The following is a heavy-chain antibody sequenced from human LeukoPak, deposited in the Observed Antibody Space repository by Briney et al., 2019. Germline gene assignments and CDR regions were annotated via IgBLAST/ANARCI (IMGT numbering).Heavy chain of an antibody. Sequence: SETLSLTCAVYGGSFSGYYWSWIRQPPGKGLECIGYISYSGGTNYNPSLKSRVTISVDTSKNQFSLNLSSVTAADTAVYYCARGHRSSTWHAFDIWGQGTMVTVSS. CDR1: GGSFSGYY. J-gene: IGHJ3*02. CDR3: ARGHRSSTWHAFDI. D-gene: IGHD2-2*01. V-gene: IGHV4-59*01. CDR2: ISYSGGT.